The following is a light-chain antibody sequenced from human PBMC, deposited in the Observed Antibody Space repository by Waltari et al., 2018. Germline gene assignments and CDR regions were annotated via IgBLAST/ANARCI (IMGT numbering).Light chain of an antibody. Sequence: QSVLTQPPSASGTPGQRVTISRSGTSSNLGNNVVNWYQQVPGTAPKLLIYRNDLRPSGGPDRFSATKSGTSASLAISGLQSEDEAEYYCASWDDSLNGHWVFGGGTKVTVL. V-gene: IGLV1-44*01. CDR3: ASWDDSLNGHWV. J-gene: IGLJ3*02. CDR2: RND. CDR1: SSNLGNNV.